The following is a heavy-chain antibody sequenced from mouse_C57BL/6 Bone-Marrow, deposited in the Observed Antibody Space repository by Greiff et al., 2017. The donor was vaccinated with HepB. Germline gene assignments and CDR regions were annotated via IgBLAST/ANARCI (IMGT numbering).Heavy chain of an antibody. D-gene: IGHD4-1*01. Sequence: EVKLVESGGGLVQPKGSLKLSCAASGFSFNTYAMNWVRQAPGKGLEWVARIRSKSNNYATYYADSVKDRFTISRDDSESMLYLQMNNLKTEDTAMYYCVRHGSNWDDAMDYWGQGTSVTVSS. CDR2: IRSKSNNYAT. CDR1: GFSFNTYA. J-gene: IGHJ4*01. V-gene: IGHV10-1*01. CDR3: VRHGSNWDDAMDY.